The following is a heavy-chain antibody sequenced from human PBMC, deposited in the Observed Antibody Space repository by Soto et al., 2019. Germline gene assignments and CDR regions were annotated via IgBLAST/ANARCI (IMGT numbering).Heavy chain of an antibody. Sequence: SETLSLTCTVSGGSISSSSYYWGWIRQPPGKGLEWIGSIYYSGSTYYNPSLKSRVTISVDTSKNQFSLKLSSVTAADTAVYYCVSYTDYYGSGSRDYYYYGMDVWGQGTTVTSP. V-gene: IGHV4-39*01. CDR3: VSYTDYYGSGSRDYYYYGMDV. J-gene: IGHJ6*02. D-gene: IGHD3-10*01. CDR1: GGSISSSSYY. CDR2: IYYSGST.